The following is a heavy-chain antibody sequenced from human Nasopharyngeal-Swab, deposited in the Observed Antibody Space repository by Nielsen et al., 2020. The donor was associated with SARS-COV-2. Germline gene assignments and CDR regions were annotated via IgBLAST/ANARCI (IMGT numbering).Heavy chain of an antibody. V-gene: IGHV3-13*05. Sequence: GESLKISCVASGFTFSNYDMHWVRQPTGKDLEWVSAIGTAGDPSYRGSVEGRFAISRENAKNSLYLQINDLRDGDTAVYYCARGGLATRRIWQFDLWGRGTLVAVSS. CDR2: IGTAGDP. CDR3: ARGGLATRRIWQFDL. D-gene: IGHD2-15*01. CDR1: GFTFSNYD. J-gene: IGHJ2*01.